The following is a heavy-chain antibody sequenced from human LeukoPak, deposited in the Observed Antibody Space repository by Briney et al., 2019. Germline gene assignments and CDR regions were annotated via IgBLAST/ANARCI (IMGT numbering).Heavy chain of an antibody. D-gene: IGHD6-19*01. Sequence: PGGSLRLSCAASGFTFSTYWMTWVRQAPGKGLEWVANIKPDGSQIYYVDSVKGRFTISRDNAKNSLYLQMNSLRAEDTAVYYCARSSMAVAGTLDYWGQGTLVTVSS. CDR1: GFTFSTYW. CDR3: ARSSMAVAGTLDY. J-gene: IGHJ4*02. CDR2: IKPDGSQI. V-gene: IGHV3-7*01.